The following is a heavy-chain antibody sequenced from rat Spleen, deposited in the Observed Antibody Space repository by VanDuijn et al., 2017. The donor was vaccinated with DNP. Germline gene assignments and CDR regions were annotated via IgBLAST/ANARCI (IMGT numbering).Heavy chain of an antibody. D-gene: IGHD1-10*01. Sequence: QVQLKESGPGLVQPSQTLSLTCTVSGLSLTSNSVSWIRQPPGKGLEWMGVMWSGGSTAYNSALKSRLSISRDTSKSQVFLKMSSLQTEDTATYYCARARQRSPYWYFDLWGPGTMVTVSS. CDR1: GLSLTSNS. CDR3: ARARQRSPYWYFDL. CDR2: MWSGGST. J-gene: IGHJ1*01. V-gene: IGHV2-47*01.